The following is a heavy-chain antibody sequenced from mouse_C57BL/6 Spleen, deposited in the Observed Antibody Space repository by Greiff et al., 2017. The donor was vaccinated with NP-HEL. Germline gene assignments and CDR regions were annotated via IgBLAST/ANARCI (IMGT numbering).Heavy chain of an antibody. CDR2: IYPGSGST. Sequence: VQLQQSGAELVKPGASVKMSCTASGYTFTSYWITWVKQRPGQGLEWIGDIYPGSGSTNYNEKFKSKATLTVDTSSSTAYMQLSSLTSEDSAVYYCARRGAQATDYWGQGTTLTVSS. D-gene: IGHD3-2*02. J-gene: IGHJ2*01. V-gene: IGHV1-55*01. CDR1: GYTFTSYW. CDR3: ARRGAQATDY.